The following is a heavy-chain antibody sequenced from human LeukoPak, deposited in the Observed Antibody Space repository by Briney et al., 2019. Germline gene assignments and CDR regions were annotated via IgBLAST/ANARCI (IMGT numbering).Heavy chain of an antibody. J-gene: IGHJ5*02. V-gene: IGHV4-38-2*01. CDR2: IYYSGST. Sequence: PSETLSLTCAVSGYSISSGYYWGWIRQPPGKGLEWIGSIYYSGSTYYNPSLKSRVTISVDTSKNQFSLKLSSVTAADTAVYYCTRQDVLLWFGESYLAQSSFDPWGQGTLVTVSS. CDR1: GYSISSGYY. D-gene: IGHD3-10*01. CDR3: TRQDVLLWFGESYLAQSSFDP.